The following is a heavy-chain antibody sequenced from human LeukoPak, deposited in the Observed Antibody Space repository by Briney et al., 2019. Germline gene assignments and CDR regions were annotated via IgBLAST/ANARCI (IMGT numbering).Heavy chain of an antibody. CDR1: GFTFSSYG. J-gene: IGHJ4*02. CDR2: IRYDGSYK. Sequence: GGSLRLSCAASGFTFSSYGMHWVRQAPGKGLEWVAFIRYDGSYKNYADSVKGRFTISRDNSKNTLYLQMNSLRAEDTAVYYCASDWELLLVLDYWGQGTLVTVSS. CDR3: ASDWELLLVLDY. V-gene: IGHV3-30*02. D-gene: IGHD1-26*01.